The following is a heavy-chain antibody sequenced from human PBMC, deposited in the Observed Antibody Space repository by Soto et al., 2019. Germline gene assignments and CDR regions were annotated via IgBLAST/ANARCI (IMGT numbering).Heavy chain of an antibody. CDR1: GGTFSSYA. CDR3: ARVVWDCSSTSCXISGSEIRSYYYYGMDV. CDR2: IIPIFGTA. V-gene: IGHV1-69*13. Sequence: SVKVSCKASGGTFSSYAISWVRQAPGQGLEWMGGIIPIFGTANYAQKFQGRVTITADESTSTAYMELSSLRSEDTAVYYCARVVWDCSSTSCXISGSEIRSYYYYGMDVWGQGTTVTVSS. D-gene: IGHD2-2*02. J-gene: IGHJ6*02.